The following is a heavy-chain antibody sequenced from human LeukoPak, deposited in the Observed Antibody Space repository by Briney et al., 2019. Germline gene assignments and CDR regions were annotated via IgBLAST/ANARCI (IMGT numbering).Heavy chain of an antibody. D-gene: IGHD3-22*01. J-gene: IGHJ6*02. CDR2: IYSGGST. CDR1: GFTVSSNY. CDR3: ARESYYYDSSGYPGVDYYYGMDV. V-gene: IGHV3-53*04. Sequence: TGGSLRLSCAASGFTVSSNYMSWVRQAPGKGLEWVSVIYSGGSTYYADSVKGRFTISRHNSKNTLYLQMSSLRAEDTAVYYCARESYYYDSSGYPGVDYYYGMDVWGQGTTVTVSS.